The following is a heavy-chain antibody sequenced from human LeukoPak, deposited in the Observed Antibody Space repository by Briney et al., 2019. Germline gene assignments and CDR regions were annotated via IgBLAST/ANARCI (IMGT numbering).Heavy chain of an antibody. CDR3: ARLKVDANNYFDY. CDR1: GGSISSGDYY. V-gene: IGHV4-30-4*01. CDR2: IYYCGSS. J-gene: IGHJ4*02. D-gene: IGHD1-26*01. Sequence: SQTLSLTCTVSGGSISSGDYYWSWLRQPPGKGLEWIGYIYYCGSSYFSPSLKSRVTISVDTSKNQFSLKLSSVTAADTALYYCARLKVDANNYFDYWGQGTLVTVSP.